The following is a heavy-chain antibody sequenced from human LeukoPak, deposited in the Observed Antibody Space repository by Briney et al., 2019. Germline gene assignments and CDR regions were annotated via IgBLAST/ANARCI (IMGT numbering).Heavy chain of an antibody. CDR3: AREAITIFGVVKSRAFDI. CDR2: INYSGST. Sequence: PSETLSLTCTVSGGPISSYYWSWFRQPPGKGLEWIGYINYSGSTNYNPSLKSRVTMSVDTSKNQFSLKLSSVTAADTAVYYCAREAITIFGVVKSRAFDIWGQGTMVTVSS. CDR1: GGPISSYY. J-gene: IGHJ3*02. V-gene: IGHV4-59*12. D-gene: IGHD3-3*01.